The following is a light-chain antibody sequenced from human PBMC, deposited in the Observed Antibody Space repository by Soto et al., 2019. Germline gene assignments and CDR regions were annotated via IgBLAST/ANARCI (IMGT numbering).Light chain of an antibody. J-gene: IGKJ2*01. CDR1: QSVSSSY. V-gene: IGKV3-20*01. CDR2: GGS. Sequence: EIVLTQSPGTLSLSPGERATLSCSASQSVSSSYLGWYQQKPGQAPRLLIYGGSSRATGIPDRFSGSGSGTVFTLTISRMEPEDFAVYYCQQYGSLPRTFEQGTKLEIK. CDR3: QQYGSLPRT.